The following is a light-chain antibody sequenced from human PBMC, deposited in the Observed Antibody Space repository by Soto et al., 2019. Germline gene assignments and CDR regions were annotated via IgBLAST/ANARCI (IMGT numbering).Light chain of an antibody. CDR2: DAS. J-gene: IGKJ3*01. CDR3: QQRSNCPRT. V-gene: IGKV3-11*01. CDR1: QSVSSY. Sequence: EIVLTQSPATLSLSPGERDTLSCRASQSVSSYLAWYQQKPGHAPRLLIYDASNRATGIPARFRGSGSGTDFTLTISRLEPEYFAVYYRQQRSNCPRTCGPGTKVDIK.